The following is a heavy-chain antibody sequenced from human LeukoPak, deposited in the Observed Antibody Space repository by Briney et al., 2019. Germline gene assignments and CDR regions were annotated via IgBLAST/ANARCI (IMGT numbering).Heavy chain of an antibody. Sequence: GGSLRLSCAASGFTFSSSRMNWVRQAPGKGLEWVAYINPTGSPTHYPDSVKGRFTISRDNSKNTLYLQMNSLRAEDTAVYYCARNGEYCTSTSCGDYWGQGTLVTVSS. CDR2: INPTGSPT. D-gene: IGHD2-2*01. J-gene: IGHJ4*02. V-gene: IGHV3-48*01. CDR1: GFTFSSSR. CDR3: ARNGEYCTSTSCGDY.